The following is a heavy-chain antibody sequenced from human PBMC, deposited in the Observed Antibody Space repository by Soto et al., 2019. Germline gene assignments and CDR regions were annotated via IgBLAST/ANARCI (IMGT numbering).Heavy chain of an antibody. CDR1: GYSFTSYG. CDR2: ISAYNGNT. Sequence: QVQLVQSGAEVKKPGASVKVSCTASGYSFTSYGISWVRQAPGQGLEWMGWISAYNGNTNYAQKLQGRVTMTTDTSTSTAYMELRNLRSDDTAVYYCARDPTIRYYYYYMDVWGKGTTVTVSS. J-gene: IGHJ6*03. V-gene: IGHV1-18*01. CDR3: ARDPTIRYYYYYMDV. D-gene: IGHD3-3*02.